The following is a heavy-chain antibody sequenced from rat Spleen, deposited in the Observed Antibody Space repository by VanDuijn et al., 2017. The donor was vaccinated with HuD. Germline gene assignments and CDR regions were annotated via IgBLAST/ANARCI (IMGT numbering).Heavy chain of an antibody. Sequence: EVQLVESGGGLVQPGRSLKLSCSASGFTFSDYTMAWVRQAPKKGLEWVAAIIYDGTNTYYRDSVKGRFTISRDNAKSTLYLQMDSLRSEDTATYYCTTANNGGFSELYYFDYWGQGVMVTVSS. J-gene: IGHJ2*01. CDR1: GFTFSDYT. CDR2: IIYDGTNT. D-gene: IGHD1-11*01. V-gene: IGHV5-17*01. CDR3: TTANNGGFSELYYFDY.